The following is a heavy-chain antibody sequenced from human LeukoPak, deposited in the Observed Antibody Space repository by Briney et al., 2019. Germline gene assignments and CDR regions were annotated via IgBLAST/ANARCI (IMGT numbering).Heavy chain of an antibody. CDR1: GYTFSSYG. V-gene: IGHV1-18*01. J-gene: IGHJ4*02. CDR2: ISAYNGDT. D-gene: IGHD3-10*01. CDR3: ARDGGYYYGSGTFVGV. Sequence: GASVEVSCKASGYTFSSYGISWVRQAPGQGLEWMGWISAYNGDTKYAQKVQGRVTMSTDTSTSTAYMELRSLRSDDTAVYYCARDGGYYYGSGTFVGVWGQGTLVTVSS.